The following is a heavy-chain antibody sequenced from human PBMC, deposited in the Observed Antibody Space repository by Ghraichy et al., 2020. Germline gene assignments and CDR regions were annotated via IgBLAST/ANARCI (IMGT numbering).Heavy chain of an antibody. Sequence: SETLSLTCTVSGGSISSSSYYWGWIRQPPGKGLEWIGSIYYSGSTYYNPSLKSRVTISVDTSKNQFSLKLSSVTAADTAVYYCARLWITVAARVFDYWGQGTLVTVSS. CDR3: ARLWITVAARVFDY. CDR2: IYYSGST. J-gene: IGHJ4*02. V-gene: IGHV4-39*01. D-gene: IGHD6-6*01. CDR1: GGSISSSSYY.